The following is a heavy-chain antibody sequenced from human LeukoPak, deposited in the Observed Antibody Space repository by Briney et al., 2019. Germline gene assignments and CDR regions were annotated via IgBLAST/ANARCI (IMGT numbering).Heavy chain of an antibody. Sequence: GGSLRLSCAASGFTISSTSMSWVRQAPGKGLEWVALIWYDGSNKYYADSVKGRLTISRDNSKNTLYLQMNSLRAEDTAVYYCAREGPRGNSQFDYWGQGTLVTVSS. CDR2: IWYDGSNK. CDR1: GFTISSTS. J-gene: IGHJ4*02. V-gene: IGHV3-33*08. D-gene: IGHD2/OR15-2a*01. CDR3: AREGPRGNSQFDY.